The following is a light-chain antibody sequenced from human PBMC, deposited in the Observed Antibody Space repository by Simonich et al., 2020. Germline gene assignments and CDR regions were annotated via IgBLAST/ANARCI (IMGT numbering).Light chain of an antibody. Sequence: QSALTQPASVSGSPGQSITISCTGTRRNVGGYNYVSWYQQHPGKAPKLMIYDVSKRPSGVSNRFSGSKSGNTASLTSSGLQAEDEADYYCSSYTSSSTLVFGGGTKLTVL. CDR3: SSYTSSSTLV. CDR2: DVS. V-gene: IGLV2-14*01. CDR1: RRNVGGYNY. J-gene: IGLJ2*01.